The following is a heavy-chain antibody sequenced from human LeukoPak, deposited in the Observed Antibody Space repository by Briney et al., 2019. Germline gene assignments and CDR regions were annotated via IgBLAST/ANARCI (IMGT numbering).Heavy chain of an antibody. J-gene: IGHJ4*02. Sequence: GGSLRLSCAASGFTFSSYAMHWVRQAPGKGLEWISYISSTTTITYYADSVKGRFTISRDNAKNSLYLHMNSLRDEATAVYYCAAGTELVYWGQGTLVTVSS. D-gene: IGHD6-13*01. CDR1: GFTFSSYA. CDR2: ISSTTTIT. CDR3: AAGTELVY. V-gene: IGHV3-48*02.